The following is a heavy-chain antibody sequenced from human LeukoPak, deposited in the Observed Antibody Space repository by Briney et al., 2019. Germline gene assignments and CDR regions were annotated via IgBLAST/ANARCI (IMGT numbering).Heavy chain of an antibody. Sequence: GGSLRLSCAVSGFSVSSLGMSWVRQVPGKGREWISAISLNGETTWYADSVKGRFTISRDNSKNTLYLQLTSLRAEDTAVYYCAQGFSSGWYPYWGQGTLVTVSS. D-gene: IGHD6-19*01. CDR3: AQGFSSGWYPY. CDR2: ISLNGETT. V-gene: IGHV3-23*01. J-gene: IGHJ4*02. CDR1: GFSVSSLG.